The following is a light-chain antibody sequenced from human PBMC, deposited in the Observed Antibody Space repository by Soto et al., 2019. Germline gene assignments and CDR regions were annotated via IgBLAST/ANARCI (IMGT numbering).Light chain of an antibody. CDR3: QQRSNWPHT. V-gene: IGKV3-11*01. J-gene: IGKJ2*01. CDR1: QSVSSY. CDR2: DAS. Sequence: EIVLTQSPATLSLSPGERATLSCRASQSVSSYLAWYQQKPGQAPRLLIYDASNRAPGIPARFSGSGSGTDFNLTISSLETEDFAVYYCQQRSNWPHTFGQGTKLEIK.